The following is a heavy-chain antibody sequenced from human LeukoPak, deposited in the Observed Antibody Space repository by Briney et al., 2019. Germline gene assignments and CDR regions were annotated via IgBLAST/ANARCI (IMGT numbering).Heavy chain of an antibody. CDR3: ARDKLRFLEWTRRWYFDL. Sequence: SETLSLTCTVSGGSISSYYWSWIRQPPGKGLEWIGYIYHSGSTYYNPSLKSRVTISVDRSKNQFSLKLSSVTAADTAVYYCARDKLRFLEWTRRWYFDLWGRGTLVTVSS. CDR1: GGSISSYY. V-gene: IGHV4-59*12. D-gene: IGHD3-3*01. J-gene: IGHJ2*01. CDR2: IYHSGST.